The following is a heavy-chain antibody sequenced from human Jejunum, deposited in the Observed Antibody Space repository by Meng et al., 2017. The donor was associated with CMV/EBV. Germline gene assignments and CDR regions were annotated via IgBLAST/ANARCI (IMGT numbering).Heavy chain of an antibody. CDR1: GGSVNNYA. CDR2: IIAIFKTP. D-gene: IGHD5-24*01. V-gene: IGHV1-69*12. CDR3: ARGFLNGYQPFDY. Sequence: VQLMESGEEVKEPGSWMKASCKSSGGSVNNYAFNWVRQAPGQGLEWMGGIIAIFKTPNYAQKFQGRLTITADESTGTSYMELTSLTSEDTAVYYCARGFLNGYQPFDYWGQGTLVTVSS. J-gene: IGHJ4*02.